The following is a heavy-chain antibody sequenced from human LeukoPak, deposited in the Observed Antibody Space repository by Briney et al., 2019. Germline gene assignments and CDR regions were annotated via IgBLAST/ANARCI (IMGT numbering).Heavy chain of an antibody. D-gene: IGHD3-16*01. J-gene: IGHJ4*02. CDR1: GFTFSNFA. V-gene: IGHV3-23*01. CDR3: AKGYYDYVWGSYD. Sequence: GGSLRLSCAASGFTFSNFAMSWVRQPPGQGLEWVSAISGSGGSTYNADSVKGRFTISRDNSKNTLYLQMSSLRAEDTAVYYCAKGYYDYVWGSYDWGQGTLVTVSS. CDR2: ISGSGGST.